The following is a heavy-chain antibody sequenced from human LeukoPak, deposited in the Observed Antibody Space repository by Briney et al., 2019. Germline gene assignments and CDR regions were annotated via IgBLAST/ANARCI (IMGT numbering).Heavy chain of an antibody. CDR3: ARSILTGSMNYYYYYMDV. CDR2: INPNSGGT. Sequence: ASVKVSCKASGYIFTDYYMHWVRQAPGQELGWMGRINPNSGGTNYAQKFQGRVTMTRDTSISTAYMELSRLRSDDTAVYYCARSILTGSMNYYYYYMDVWGKGTTVTISS. CDR1: GYIFTDYY. D-gene: IGHD3-9*01. V-gene: IGHV1/OR15-1*04. J-gene: IGHJ6*03.